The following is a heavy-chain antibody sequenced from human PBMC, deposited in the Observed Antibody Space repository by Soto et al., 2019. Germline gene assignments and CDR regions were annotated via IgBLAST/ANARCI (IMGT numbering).Heavy chain of an antibody. J-gene: IGHJ4*02. CDR1: GYTFTSYG. Sequence: QVQLVQSGAEVKKPGASVKVSCKASGYTFTSYGISWVRQAPGQGLEWMGWISAYNGNTKYAQKLQGRVTMTTDTPTGTADMALRRLRSDATAVYYCARGPNYFDCWGQGTLGTVSS. CDR2: ISAYNGNT. CDR3: ARGPNYFDC. V-gene: IGHV1-18*01.